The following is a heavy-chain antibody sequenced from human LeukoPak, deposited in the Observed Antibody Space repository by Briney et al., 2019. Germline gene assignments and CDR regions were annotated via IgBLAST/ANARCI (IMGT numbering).Heavy chain of an antibody. V-gene: IGHV3-23*01. CDR3: AKGSSSCLY. Sequence: PGGSLRLSCEASGFTFSSSAMNWVRQAPGKGLEWVSSISVSGDRTYYADSVKGRFTISRDNSKNTLYLQMNSLRAEDTAVYYCAKGSSSCLYWGQGTLVTVSS. J-gene: IGHJ4*02. CDR2: ISVSGDRT. CDR1: GFTFSSSA. D-gene: IGHD6-13*01.